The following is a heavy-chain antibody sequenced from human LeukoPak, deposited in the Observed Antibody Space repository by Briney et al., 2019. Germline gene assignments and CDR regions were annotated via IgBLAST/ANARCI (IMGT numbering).Heavy chain of an antibody. CDR2: IYYSGST. CDR3: ARTVVTLDWYFDL. CDR1: GGSISSYY. V-gene: IGHV4-59*12. D-gene: IGHD4-23*01. Sequence: SETLSLTCTVSGGSISSYYWSWIRQPPGKGLEWIGYIYYSGSTNYNPSLKSRVTMSIDTSKNQVSLKMRSVTAADTAVYYCARTVVTLDWYFDLWGRGTLVSVSS. J-gene: IGHJ2*01.